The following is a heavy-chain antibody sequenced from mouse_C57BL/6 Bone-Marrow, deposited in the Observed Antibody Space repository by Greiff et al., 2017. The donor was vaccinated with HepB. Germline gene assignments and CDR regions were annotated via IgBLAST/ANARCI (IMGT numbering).Heavy chain of an antibody. CDR1: GFSLSTSGMG. D-gene: IGHD1-1*01. CDR2: IYWDDDK. Sequence: QVTLKESGPGILQSSQTLSLTCSFSGFSLSTSGMGVSWIRQPSGQGLEWLAHIYWDDDKRYNPSLKSRLTISKDTARNQVFLKITSVDTADTATYYCARSLYYYGSSYVFAYWGQGTLVTVSA. CDR3: ARSLYYYGSSYVFAY. J-gene: IGHJ3*01. V-gene: IGHV8-12*01.